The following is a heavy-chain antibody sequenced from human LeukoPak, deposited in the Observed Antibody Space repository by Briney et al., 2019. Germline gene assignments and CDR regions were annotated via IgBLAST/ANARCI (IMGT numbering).Heavy chain of an antibody. CDR1: RFNLFSYL. V-gene: IGHV3-7*04. CDR3: SGDPGDY. J-gene: IGHJ4*02. D-gene: IGHD7-27*01. Sequence: GGLGISFAAPRFNLFSYLVRGGRPAPGKGLEWVANIKPDGSEEYYVDSVKGRFTISRDNAKNSLYLEMNSLRAEDTALYYCSGDPGDYWGQGTLVTVSS. CDR2: IKPDGSEE.